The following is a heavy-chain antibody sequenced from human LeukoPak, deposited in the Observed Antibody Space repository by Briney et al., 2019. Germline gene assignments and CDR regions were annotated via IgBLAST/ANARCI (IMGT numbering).Heavy chain of an antibody. V-gene: IGHV4-38-2*02. Sequence: SETLSLTCTASGYSISSGYYWGWIRQPPGKGLEWIGSIYHSGSTYYNPSLKSRVTISVDTSKNQFSLKLSSVTAADTAVYYCASLDSSGYYSSSYWGQGTLVTVSS. D-gene: IGHD3-22*01. CDR1: GYSISSGYY. CDR3: ASLDSSGYYSSSY. CDR2: IYHSGST. J-gene: IGHJ4*02.